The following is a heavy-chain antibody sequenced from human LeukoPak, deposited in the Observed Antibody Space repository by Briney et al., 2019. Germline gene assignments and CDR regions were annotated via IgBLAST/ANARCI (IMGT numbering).Heavy chain of an antibody. D-gene: IGHD3-3*01. Sequence: ASVKVSCKASGYTFTGYYMHWVRQAPGQGLEWMGWINPNSGGTNYAQKFQGWVTMTRDTSISTAYMELSRLRSDDTAVYYCARDYDSVYYYGMDVWGKGTTVTVSS. J-gene: IGHJ6*04. CDR1: GYTFTGYY. CDR3: ARDYDSVYYYGMDV. V-gene: IGHV1-2*04. CDR2: INPNSGGT.